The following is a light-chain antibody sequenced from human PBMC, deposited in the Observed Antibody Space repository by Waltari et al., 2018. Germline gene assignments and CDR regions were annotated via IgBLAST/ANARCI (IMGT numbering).Light chain of an antibody. CDR3: CSYAGTPRVV. CDR2: EVN. V-gene: IGLV2-23*02. Sequence: QSALTQPASVSGSPGQSITISCTGTNNDIGSYNLVSWYQQHPGKAPKVIIFEVNKRPSGFSNRFSGSKSGNTASPTVSGLHPEDEADYYCCSYAGTPRVVFGGGTKLTVL. J-gene: IGLJ2*01. CDR1: NNDIGSYNL.